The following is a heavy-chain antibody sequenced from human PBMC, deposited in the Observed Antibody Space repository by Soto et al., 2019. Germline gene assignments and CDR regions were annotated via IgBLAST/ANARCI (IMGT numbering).Heavy chain of an antibody. D-gene: IGHD6-13*01. CDR1: GGCISSSSYY. J-gene: IGHJ6*02. Sequence: SETVSLTCTVSGGCISSSSYYWGWIRQPPGKGLEWIGSIYYSGNTYYNPSLKSRVTISVDTSKNQFSLKLSSVTAADTAVYYCARVCIAAAGTTGDYYYYGMDVWGQGTTVTVSS. CDR3: ARVCIAAAGTTGDYYYYGMDV. V-gene: IGHV4-39*01. CDR2: IYYSGNT.